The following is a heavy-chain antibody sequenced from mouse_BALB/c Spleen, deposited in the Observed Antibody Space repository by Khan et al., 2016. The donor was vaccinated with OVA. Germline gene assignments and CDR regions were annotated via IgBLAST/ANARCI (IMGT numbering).Heavy chain of an antibody. CDR1: GYSITSDYA. CDR3: ARSGTPAWFAY. D-gene: IGHD3-1*01. V-gene: IGHV3-2*02. J-gene: IGHJ3*01. Sequence: EVKLLESGPGLVKPSQSLSLTCTVTGYSITSDYAWNWIRQFPGNKLEWMGYISYSGSTSYNPSLKSRISITRDTSKNQFFLQLNSVTTEDTATYYWARSGTPAWFAYWGQGTLVTVSA. CDR2: ISYSGST.